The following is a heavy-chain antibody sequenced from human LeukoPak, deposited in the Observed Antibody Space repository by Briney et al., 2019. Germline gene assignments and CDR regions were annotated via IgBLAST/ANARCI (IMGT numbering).Heavy chain of an antibody. V-gene: IGHV3-11*01. Sequence: GGSLRLSCAASGFTFSDYSMSWIRQAPGKGLEWVSYISSSGSTIYHADSVKGRFTISRDNAKNSLYLQMNSLRAEDTAVYYCARVFEDVPQSDYWGQGTLVTVSS. CDR3: ARVFEDVPQSDY. CDR2: ISSSGSTI. D-gene: IGHD3-3*01. J-gene: IGHJ4*02. CDR1: GFTFSDYS.